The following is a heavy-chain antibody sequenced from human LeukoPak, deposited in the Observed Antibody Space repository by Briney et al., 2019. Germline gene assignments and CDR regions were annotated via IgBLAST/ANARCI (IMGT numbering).Heavy chain of an antibody. V-gene: IGHV3-30*18. CDR3: AKGGQYQLLPYYYYGMDV. Sequence: GGSLRLSCAASGFTFSSHGMHWVRQAPGKGLEWVAVISYDGSNKYYADSVKGRFTISRDNSKNTLYLQMNSLRAEDTAVYYCAKGGQYQLLPYYYYGMDVWGQGTTVTVSS. CDR2: ISYDGSNK. CDR1: GFTFSSHG. J-gene: IGHJ6*02. D-gene: IGHD2-2*01.